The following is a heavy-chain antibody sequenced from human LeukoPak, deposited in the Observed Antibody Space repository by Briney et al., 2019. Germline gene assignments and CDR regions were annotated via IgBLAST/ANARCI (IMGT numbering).Heavy chain of an antibody. CDR2: IWYDGSNK. Sequence: PGGSLRLSCAASGFTVSSNYMSWVRQAPGKGLEWVAVIWYDGSNKYYADSVKGRFTISRDNSKNTLYLQMNSLRAEDTAVYYCARSHDFWSGRHHGMDVWGQGTTVTVSS. J-gene: IGHJ6*02. D-gene: IGHD3-3*01. V-gene: IGHV3-33*08. CDR3: ARSHDFWSGRHHGMDV. CDR1: GFTVSSNY.